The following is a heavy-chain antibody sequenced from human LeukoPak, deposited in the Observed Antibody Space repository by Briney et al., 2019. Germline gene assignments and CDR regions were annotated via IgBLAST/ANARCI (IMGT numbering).Heavy chain of an antibody. Sequence: PGGSLRLSCAASGFTFSSYAMHWVRQAPGKGLVWVSRINSDGSSTSYADSVKGRFTISRDNAKNTLYLQMNSLRAEDTAVYYCARGGWFGELVRRFGYYYYYMDVWGKGTTVTVSS. V-gene: IGHV3-74*01. CDR2: INSDGSST. CDR3: ARGGWFGELVRRFGYYYYYMDV. CDR1: GFTFSSYA. J-gene: IGHJ6*03. D-gene: IGHD3-10*01.